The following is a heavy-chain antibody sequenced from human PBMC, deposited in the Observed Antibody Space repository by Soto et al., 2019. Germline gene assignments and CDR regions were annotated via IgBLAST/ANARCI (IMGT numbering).Heavy chain of an antibody. V-gene: IGHV1-69*04. D-gene: IGHD6-25*01. J-gene: IGHJ5*02. Sequence: SVKVSCKASGGTFSSYTISWVRQAPGQGLEWMGRIIPILGIANYAQKFQGRVTITADKSTSTAYMELSSLRSEDTAVYFCTRDRAPSAPSGYWFDPWGRG. CDR2: IIPILGIA. CDR3: TRDRAPSAPSGYWFDP. CDR1: GGTFSSYT.